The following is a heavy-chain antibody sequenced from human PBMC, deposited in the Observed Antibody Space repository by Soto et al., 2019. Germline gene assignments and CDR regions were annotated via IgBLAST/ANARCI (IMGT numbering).Heavy chain of an antibody. Sequence: PSETLSLTCTVSGGSIINGDYYWTWIRQPPGKGLEWIGYIYYSGNTYYNPSLKSRVMISVDTSKNQFSLNLSSVTAADTAVYYCASGYYDTLTGGDTKYYFDYWGQGALVT. CDR3: ASGYYDTLTGGDTKYYFDY. CDR2: IYYSGNT. J-gene: IGHJ4*02. V-gene: IGHV4-30-4*01. CDR1: GGSIINGDYY. D-gene: IGHD3-9*01.